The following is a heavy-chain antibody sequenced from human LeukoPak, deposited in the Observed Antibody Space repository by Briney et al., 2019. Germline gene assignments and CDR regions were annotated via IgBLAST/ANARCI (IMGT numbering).Heavy chain of an antibody. CDR2: IYYSGST. CDR3: AARIAAAGTGFDY. V-gene: IGHV4-39*01. CDR1: GDSISSSIYY. Sequence: PSETLSLTCTVSGDSISSSIYYWGWLRQPPGKGLEWIGGIYYSGSTYYNPSLKSRVTISVDTSKNQFSLKLSSVTAADTAVYYCAARIAAAGTGFDYWGQGTLVTVSS. J-gene: IGHJ4*02. D-gene: IGHD6-13*01.